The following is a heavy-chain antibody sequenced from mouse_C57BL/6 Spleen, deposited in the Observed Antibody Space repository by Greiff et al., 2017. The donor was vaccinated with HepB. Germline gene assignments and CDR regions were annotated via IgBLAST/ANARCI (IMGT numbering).Heavy chain of an antibody. CDR2: INPSNGGT. Sequence: QVQLQQSGTELVKPGASVKLSCKASGYTFTSYWMHWVKQRPGQGLEWIGNINPSNGGTNYNEKFKSKATLTVDKSSSTAYMQLSSLTSEDSAVYYCARGITTVVYFDYWGQGTTLTVSS. D-gene: IGHD1-1*01. J-gene: IGHJ2*01. V-gene: IGHV1-53*01. CDR3: ARGITTVVYFDY. CDR1: GYTFTSYW.